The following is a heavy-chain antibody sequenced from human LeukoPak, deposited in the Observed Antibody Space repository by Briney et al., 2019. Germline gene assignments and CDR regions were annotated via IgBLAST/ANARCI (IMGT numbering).Heavy chain of an antibody. CDR2: ISAYNGNT. Sequence: ASVKVSCKASGYTFTSYGISWVRQAPGQGLEWMGWISAYNGNTNYAQKLQGRVTMTTDTSTSTAYMELRSLGSDDTAVYYCARDTPEGDFVWLFYYYMDVWGKGTTVTVSS. CDR1: GYTFTSYG. D-gene: IGHD3-9*01. CDR3: ARDTPEGDFVWLFYYYMDV. V-gene: IGHV1-18*01. J-gene: IGHJ6*03.